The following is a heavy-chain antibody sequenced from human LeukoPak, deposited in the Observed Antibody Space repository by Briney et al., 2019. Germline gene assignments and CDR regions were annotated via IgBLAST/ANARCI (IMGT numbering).Heavy chain of an antibody. D-gene: IGHD6-13*01. J-gene: IGHJ5*02. V-gene: IGHV1-2*02. CDR2: INPNSGGT. CDR3: ARFPAAGLYNWFDP. CDR1: GYTFTGCY. Sequence: GPVKVSCKASGYTFTGCYMHWVRQAPGQGLEWMGWINPNSGGTNYAQKFQGRVTITADKSTSTAYMELSSLRSEDTAVYYCARFPAAGLYNWFDPWGQGTLVTVSS.